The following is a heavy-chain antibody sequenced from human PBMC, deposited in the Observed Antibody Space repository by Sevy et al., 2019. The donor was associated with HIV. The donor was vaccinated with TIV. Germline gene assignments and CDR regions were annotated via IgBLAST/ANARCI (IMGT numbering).Heavy chain of an antibody. D-gene: IGHD2-2*01. CDR2: ISAYNGNT. V-gene: IGHV1-18*01. Sequence: ASLKVSCKASGYTFTSYGISWVRQAPGQGLEWMGWISAYNGNTNYAQKLQGRVTMTTDTSTSTAYMELRSLRSDDTAVYYCARDIVVVPAATDYYYYGMDVWGQGTTVTVSS. CDR1: GYTFTSYG. CDR3: ARDIVVVPAATDYYYYGMDV. J-gene: IGHJ6*02.